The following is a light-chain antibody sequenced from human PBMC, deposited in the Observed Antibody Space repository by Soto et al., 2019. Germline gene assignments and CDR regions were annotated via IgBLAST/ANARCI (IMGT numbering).Light chain of an antibody. J-gene: IGKJ1*01. CDR3: QQYNNWPPWT. Sequence: EIVMTQSPATLSVSPGERATLSCTASQSVSSNLAWYQQKPGQAPRLLIYGASTRATGIPARFSGSGSGTEFTLTISSLRSEDFAVYYCQQYNNWPPWTFRQGTKVGIK. V-gene: IGKV3-15*01. CDR2: GAS. CDR1: QSVSSN.